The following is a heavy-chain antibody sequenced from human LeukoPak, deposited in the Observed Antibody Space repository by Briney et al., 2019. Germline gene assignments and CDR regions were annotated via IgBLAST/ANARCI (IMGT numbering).Heavy chain of an antibody. CDR2: INPNSGGT. J-gene: IGHJ6*03. Sequence: AASVKVSCKASGYTFTGYYMHWVRQAPGQGLEWMGWINPNSGGTNYAQKFQGRVTMTRDTSISTAYMELSRLRSDDTAVYYCARSGRTIFGVVIISSYYYMDVWGKGTTVTVSS. CDR3: ARSGRTIFGVVIISSYYYMDV. D-gene: IGHD3-3*01. V-gene: IGHV1-2*02. CDR1: GYTFTGYY.